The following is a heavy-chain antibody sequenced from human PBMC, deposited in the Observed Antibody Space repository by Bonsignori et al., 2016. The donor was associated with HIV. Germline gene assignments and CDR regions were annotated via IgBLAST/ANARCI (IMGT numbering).Heavy chain of an antibody. Sequence: GGSLRLSCVSSGYNFVSYGMHWVRQAPGRGLEWVAFINYGGSPIHYADSVKGRFTISKNHVENTVFLQMNTLRPEDTAVYFCAKAEGDHHYYYMDVWGKGTTVTVSS. J-gene: IGHJ6*03. CDR1: GYNFVSYG. D-gene: IGHD2-21*02. CDR2: INYGGSPI. CDR3: AKAEGDHHYYYMDV. V-gene: IGHV3-30*02.